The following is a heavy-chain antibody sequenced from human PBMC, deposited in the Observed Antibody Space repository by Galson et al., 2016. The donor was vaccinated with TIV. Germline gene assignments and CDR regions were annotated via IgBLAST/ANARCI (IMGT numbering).Heavy chain of an antibody. CDR3: ARDAYDMSGYYYLGGDY. D-gene: IGHD3-22*01. V-gene: IGHV1-2*02. CDR2: INPSNGVT. CDR1: GYTFTGYH. Sequence: SVKVSCKASGYTFTGYHVHWVRQAPGQGLEWMGWINPSNGVTDYAQKFQGRLTMTRHMCISTAYMELSRLRSDDTAIYYCARDAYDMSGYYYLGGDYWGQGTLVTVSS. J-gene: IGHJ4*02.